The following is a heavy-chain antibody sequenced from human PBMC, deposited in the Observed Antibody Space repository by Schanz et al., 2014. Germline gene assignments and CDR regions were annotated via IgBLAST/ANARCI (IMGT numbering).Heavy chain of an antibody. CDR3: VRRYSGRYCFDY. V-gene: IGHV3-48*02. J-gene: IGHJ4*02. Sequence: EVQLVESGGNLVQPGGSLRLSCVASGFTFSSHSMNWVRQAPGQGLEWLSYISGSGNTIYYADSVKGRFTISRDNAKNSLSLQMDRLRDENTAVYYCVRRYSGRYCFDYWGQGTLVAVSS. CDR2: ISGSGNTI. D-gene: IGHD1-26*01. CDR1: GFTFSSHS.